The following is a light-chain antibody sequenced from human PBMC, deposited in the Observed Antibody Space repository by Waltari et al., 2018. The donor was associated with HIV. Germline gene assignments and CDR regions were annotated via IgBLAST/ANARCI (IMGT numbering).Light chain of an antibody. Sequence: QSALTQPPSASGSPGQSFTISLTRTSRDVGGYNYVSWYQQHPGKAPKLMIYEVSKRPSGVPDRFSGSKSGNTASLTVSGLQAEDEADYYCSSSRVFGGGTKLTVL. CDR1: SRDVGGYNY. CDR3: SSSRV. V-gene: IGLV2-8*01. J-gene: IGLJ3*02. CDR2: EVS.